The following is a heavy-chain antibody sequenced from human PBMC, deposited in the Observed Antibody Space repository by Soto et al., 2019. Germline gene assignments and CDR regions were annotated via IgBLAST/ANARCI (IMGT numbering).Heavy chain of an antibody. CDR1: GFTFSSYS. V-gene: IGHV3-21*01. D-gene: IGHD2-15*01. CDR3: ARVATHLDY. J-gene: IGHJ4*02. Sequence: EVQLVESGGGLVKPGGSPRLSCAASGFTFSSYSMNWVRQAPGKGLEWVSSISSSSSYIYYADSVKGRFTISRDNAKNLLYLQMNSLRAEDTAVYYCARVATHLDYWGQGTLVTVSS. CDR2: ISSSSSYI.